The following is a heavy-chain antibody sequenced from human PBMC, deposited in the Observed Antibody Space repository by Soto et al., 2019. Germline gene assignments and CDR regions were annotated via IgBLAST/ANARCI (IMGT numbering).Heavy chain of an antibody. CDR3: ARLPRDCNKTSCYYADH. CDR2: MYPGDSDT. D-gene: IGHD3-3*01. Sequence: PGESLKISCRGSGYDFNTNWFGWVRQLPGRGLAWVGIMYPGDSDTRYNPSLQGHVTLSVDVAVSTAFLQWRSLETSDTGMYFCARLPRDCNKTSCYYADHWGQGTQVTVSS. V-gene: IGHV5-51*01. J-gene: IGHJ4*02. CDR1: GYDFNTNW.